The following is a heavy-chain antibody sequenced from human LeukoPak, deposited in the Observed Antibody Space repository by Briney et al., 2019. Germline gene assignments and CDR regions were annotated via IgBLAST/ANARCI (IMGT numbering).Heavy chain of an antibody. Sequence: GGSLRLSCAASGFTFRAYQMSWVRQVPGKGLEWVSYISNSGSPIYYADSVKGRFTISRDNAKNSLYLQMNSLRAEDTALYYCARQESGDGYNLDYWGPGNLVTVSS. CDR3: ARQESGDGYNLDY. CDR1: GFTFRAYQ. CDR2: ISNSGSPI. J-gene: IGHJ4*02. V-gene: IGHV3-48*03. D-gene: IGHD5-24*01.